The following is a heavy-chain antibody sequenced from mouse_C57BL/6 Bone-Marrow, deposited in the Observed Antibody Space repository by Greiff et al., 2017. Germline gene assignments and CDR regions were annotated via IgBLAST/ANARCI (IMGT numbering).Heavy chain of an antibody. CDR3: ARSLYYDNPFAY. Sequence: QVQLQQSGPELVKPGASVKISCKASGYSFTSYYIHWVKQRPGQGLEWIGWIYPGSGNTKYNEKFKGKATLTADTSSSTAYMQLSSLTSEDSAVYCCARSLYYDNPFAYWGQGTLVTVSA. CDR2: IYPGSGNT. CDR1: GYSFTSYY. J-gene: IGHJ3*01. D-gene: IGHD2-1*01. V-gene: IGHV1-66*01.